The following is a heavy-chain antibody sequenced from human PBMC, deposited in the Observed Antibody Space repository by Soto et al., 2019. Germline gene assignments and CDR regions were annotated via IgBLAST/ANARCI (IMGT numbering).Heavy chain of an antibody. CDR1: GYSISSGYY. Sequence: SETLSLTCAVSGYSISSGYYWGWIRQPPGKGLEWIGSIYHSGSTYYNPSLKSRVTISVDTSKNQFSPKLSSVTAADTAVYYCARADDFWSGSSGMDVWGQGTTVTVSS. D-gene: IGHD3-3*01. CDR2: IYHSGST. J-gene: IGHJ6*02. V-gene: IGHV4-38-2*01. CDR3: ARADDFWSGSSGMDV.